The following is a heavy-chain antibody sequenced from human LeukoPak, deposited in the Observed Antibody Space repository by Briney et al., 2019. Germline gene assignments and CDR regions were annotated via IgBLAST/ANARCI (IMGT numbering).Heavy chain of an antibody. V-gene: IGHV4-34*01. CDR2: INHSGST. CDR1: GGSFTGYY. Sequence: SETLSLTCAVYGGSFTGYYWSWIRQPPGKGLEWIGEINHSGSTNYNPSLKSRVTISVDTSNNQFSLKLSSVTAADTAVYFCARLTRIAAALIYGYGMDVWGQGTTVTVSS. CDR3: ARLTRIAAALIYGYGMDV. J-gene: IGHJ6*02. D-gene: IGHD6-13*01.